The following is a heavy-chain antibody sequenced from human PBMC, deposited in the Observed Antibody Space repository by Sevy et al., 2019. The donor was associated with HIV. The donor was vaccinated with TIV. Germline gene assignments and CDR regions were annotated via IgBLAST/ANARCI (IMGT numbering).Heavy chain of an antibody. Sequence: GGSLRLSCAASGFTFDDYAMHWVRQAPGKGLEWVSLISWDGGSTYYAYSVKGRFTISRDNSKNSLYLQMNSLRAEDTALYYCAKDMKRDYDSSGPIVIPDYWGQGTLVTVSS. CDR1: GFTFDDYA. CDR3: AKDMKRDYDSSGPIVIPDY. J-gene: IGHJ4*02. V-gene: IGHV3-43D*03. CDR2: ISWDGGST. D-gene: IGHD3-22*01.